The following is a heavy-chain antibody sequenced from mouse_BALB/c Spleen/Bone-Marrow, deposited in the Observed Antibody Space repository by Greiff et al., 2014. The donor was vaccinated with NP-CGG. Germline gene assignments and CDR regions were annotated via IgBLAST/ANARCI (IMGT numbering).Heavy chain of an antibody. J-gene: IGHJ2*01. CDR3: AKHDTTVVLDY. Sequence: VKLMESGPGLVAPSQSLSITCTVSGFSLTDYGVSWIRQPPGKGLEWLGVIWGGGITYYNSTLKSRLSISKDNSKSQVFLKMNSLQTDDIAMYYCAKHDTTVVLDYWGQGTTLTVSS. CDR2: IWGGGIT. V-gene: IGHV2-6-5*01. CDR1: GFSLTDYG. D-gene: IGHD1-1*01.